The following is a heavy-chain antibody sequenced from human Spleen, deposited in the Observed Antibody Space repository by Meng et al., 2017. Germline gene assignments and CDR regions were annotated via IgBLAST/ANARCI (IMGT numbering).Heavy chain of an antibody. J-gene: IGHJ4*02. V-gene: IGHV4-59*01. Sequence: SETLSLTCTVSGGSISSYYWSWIRQPPGKGLEWIGYIYYSGSTNYNPSLKSRVTISVDTSKNQFSLKLSSVTAADTAVYYCASEIRPLSTHYYDSSGYYFDYWGQGTLVTVSS. CDR3: ASEIRPLSTHYYDSSGYYFDY. CDR1: GGSISSYY. CDR2: IYYSGST. D-gene: IGHD3-22*01.